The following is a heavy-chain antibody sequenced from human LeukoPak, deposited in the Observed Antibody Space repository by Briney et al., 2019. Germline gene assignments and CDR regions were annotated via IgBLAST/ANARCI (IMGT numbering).Heavy chain of an antibody. CDR3: AKGYLEVDY. Sequence: GGSLILCCSASGFPFSNYAMSWVRQTPGKGLERVSAISGSGGSTYDADSVKRRVTISRDDYKNKRYPQTNSLRAEDTSVSDWAKGYLEVDYWGQGTLVTVSS. J-gene: IGHJ4*02. CDR2: ISGSGGST. V-gene: IGHV3-23*01. CDR1: GFPFSNYA. D-gene: IGHD1-1*01.